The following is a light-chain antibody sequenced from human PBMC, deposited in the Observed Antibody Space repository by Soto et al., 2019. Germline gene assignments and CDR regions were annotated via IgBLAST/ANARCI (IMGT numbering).Light chain of an antibody. J-gene: IGLJ3*02. Sequence: QSALTQPASVSGSPGQSITISCTGTYNLVSWYQQHPGKAPKLMIFEVNKRPSGVSYRFSGSKSGNTASLTISALQAEDDADYFCCSYAGNRRLFGGGTKLTVL. CDR1: YNL. CDR2: EVN. V-gene: IGLV2-23*02. CDR3: CSYAGNRRL.